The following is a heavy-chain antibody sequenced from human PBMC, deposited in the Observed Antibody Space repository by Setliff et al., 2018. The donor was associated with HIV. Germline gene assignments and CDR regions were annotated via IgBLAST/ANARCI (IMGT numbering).Heavy chain of an antibody. J-gene: IGHJ6*02. CDR1: GYTFTSYD. D-gene: IGHD6-19*01. Sequence: ASVKVSCKASGYTFTSYDINWVRQATGQGLEWMGWMNPNSGNTGYAQNFLGRVTMTIDTSTSRAYMELRSLRSDDTAVYFCARLGSGWSDSYYYAMDIWGQGTTVTVSS. CDR2: MNPNSGNT. V-gene: IGHV1-8*02. CDR3: ARLGSGWSDSYYYAMDI.